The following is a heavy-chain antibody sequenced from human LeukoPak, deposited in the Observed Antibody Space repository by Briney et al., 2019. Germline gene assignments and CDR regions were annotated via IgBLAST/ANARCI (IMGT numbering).Heavy chain of an antibody. CDR2: IYNSGRT. J-gene: IGHJ5*02. CDR1: GGSFSGYY. V-gene: IGHV4-38-2*02. D-gene: IGHD6-13*01. Sequence: SETLSLTCAVYGGSFSGYYWGWIRQSPGKGLEWIGSIYNSGRTYYNPSLKSRVTISIDTSKNQFSLKLSSVTAADTAVYYCAREYRSSWYLNWFDPWGQGTLVTVSS. CDR3: AREYRSSWYLNWFDP.